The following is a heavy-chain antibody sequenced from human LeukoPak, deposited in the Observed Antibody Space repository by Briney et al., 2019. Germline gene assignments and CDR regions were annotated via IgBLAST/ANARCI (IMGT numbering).Heavy chain of an antibody. Sequence: SVKVSCKASGGTFSSYAISWVRQAPGQGLEWMGRIIPIFGTANYAQKFQGRVTITTDESTSTAYMELSSLRSEDTAVYYCARGPSRFGYYYYYYMDVWGKGTTVTVSS. CDR2: IIPIFGTA. D-gene: IGHD3-10*01. J-gene: IGHJ6*03. CDR1: GGTFSSYA. CDR3: ARGPSRFGYYYYYYMDV. V-gene: IGHV1-69*05.